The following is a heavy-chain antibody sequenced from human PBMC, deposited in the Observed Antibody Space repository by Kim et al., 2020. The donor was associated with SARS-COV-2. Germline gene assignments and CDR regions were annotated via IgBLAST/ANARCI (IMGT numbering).Heavy chain of an antibody. V-gene: IGHV1-69*04. CDR2: IIPILGIA. J-gene: IGHJ6*02. CDR3: ARAGSGILTRYYTSGYYYYGMDV. CDR1: GGTFSSYA. Sequence: SVKVSCKASGGTFSSYAISWVRQAPGQGLEWMGRIIPILGIANYAQKFQGRVTITADKSTSTAYMELSSLRSEDTAVYYCARAGSGILTRYYTSGYYYYGMDVWGQGTTVTVSS. D-gene: IGHD3-9*01.